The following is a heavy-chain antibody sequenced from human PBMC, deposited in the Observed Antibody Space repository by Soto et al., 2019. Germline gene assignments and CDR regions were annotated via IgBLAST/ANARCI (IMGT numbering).Heavy chain of an antibody. CDR2: ISSSGSTI. D-gene: IGHD3-10*01. Sequence: GGSLRLSCAASGFTFSSYEMNWVRQAPGKGLEWVSYISSSGSTIYYADSVKGRFTISRDNAKNSLYLQMNSLRAEDTAVYYCARDPVTMGRGGHYGMDVWGQGTTVTVSS. V-gene: IGHV3-48*03. CDR1: GFTFSSYE. CDR3: ARDPVTMGRGGHYGMDV. J-gene: IGHJ6*02.